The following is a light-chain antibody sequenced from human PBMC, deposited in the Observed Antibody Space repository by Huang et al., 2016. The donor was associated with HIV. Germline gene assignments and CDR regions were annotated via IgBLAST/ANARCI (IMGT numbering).Light chain of an antibody. V-gene: IGKV3-15*01. CDR3: QQYNNWPLT. J-gene: IGKJ3*01. CDR1: QSVTRN. Sequence: EIVMTQSPATLSVSPGGRATLSCRASQSVTRNLAWYQQRLGQAPRLLLYGTSSGEFSRATVIPDGFSGSGSGTQFTLTISSLQSEDFAVYFCQQYNNWPLTFGPGTKVDIK. CDR2: GTSSGEF.